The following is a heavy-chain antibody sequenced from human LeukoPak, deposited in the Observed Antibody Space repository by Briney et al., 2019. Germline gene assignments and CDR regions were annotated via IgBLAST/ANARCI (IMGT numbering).Heavy chain of an antibody. J-gene: IGHJ5*01. V-gene: IGHV3-23*01. CDR1: GFTFNNCA. Sequence: GGSLRLSCAASGFTFNNCAMSWVRQAPGEGLDWVSALSASGGTTYYADSVKGRFTISRDNSENTLYLQMNSLRAEDTAVYYCAREPREYCSRIACPNWFESWGQGTLVTVSS. D-gene: IGHD2-2*01. CDR3: AREPREYCSRIACPNWFES. CDR2: LSASGGTT.